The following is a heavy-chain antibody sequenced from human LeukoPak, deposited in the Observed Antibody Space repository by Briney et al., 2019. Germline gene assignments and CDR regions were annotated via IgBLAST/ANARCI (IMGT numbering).Heavy chain of an antibody. CDR3: ARARGDYYDTSGYYSAFDY. J-gene: IGHJ4*02. D-gene: IGHD3-22*01. CDR2: INHSGSA. Sequence: GSLRLSCAAAGFTFSSYSMDWARQPAGKGLGWIGEINHSGSANYNPCLRSRVTISGDRSKNQFSLKLNSVTAAATAVYYCARARGDYYDTSGYYSAFDYWGQGTLVTVSS. V-gene: IGHV4-34*01. CDR1: GFTFSSYS.